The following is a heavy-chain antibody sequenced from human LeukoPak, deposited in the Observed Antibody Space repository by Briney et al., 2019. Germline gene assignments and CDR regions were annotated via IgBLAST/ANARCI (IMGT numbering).Heavy chain of an antibody. CDR3: ARDMVAFGGVIVPEY. D-gene: IGHD3-16*02. Sequence: ASVKVSCKVSGYTLTELSMHWVRQAPGKGLEWMGGFDPEDGETIYAQKFQGRVTMTTDTSTSTAYMELRSLRSDDTAVYYCARDMVAFGGVIVPEYWGQGTLVTVSS. CDR2: FDPEDGET. J-gene: IGHJ4*02. V-gene: IGHV1-24*01. CDR1: GYTLTELS.